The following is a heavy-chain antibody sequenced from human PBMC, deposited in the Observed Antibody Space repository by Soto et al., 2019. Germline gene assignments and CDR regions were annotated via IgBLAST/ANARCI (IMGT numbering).Heavy chain of an antibody. D-gene: IGHD6-19*01. V-gene: IGHV3-33*01. CDR1: GFPFNSYG. CDR3: ARGTPHNSGSALGY. Sequence: GGSLRLSCAASGFPFNSYGMHWVRQAPGKGLEWVAVIWYDGSNKFYADSVKGRFTISRDISKSTLYLQMNSLRAEDTAVYYCARGTPHNSGSALGYWGQGTLVTVSS. CDR2: IWYDGSNK. J-gene: IGHJ4*02.